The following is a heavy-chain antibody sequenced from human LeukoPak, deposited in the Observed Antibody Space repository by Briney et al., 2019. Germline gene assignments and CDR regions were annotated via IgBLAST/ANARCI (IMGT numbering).Heavy chain of an antibody. Sequence: GGSLRLSCAASGFTFSSYAMNWVRQAPGKGLEWVSVVYTDGNIYYADSVKGRFTISKDNSKNTVDLLMNNVRAEDTALYYCARGKFGDPLNYWGQGTLVTVSS. J-gene: IGHJ4*02. V-gene: IGHV3-23*03. CDR3: ARGKFGDPLNY. D-gene: IGHD3-10*01. CDR2: VYTDGNI. CDR1: GFTFSSYA.